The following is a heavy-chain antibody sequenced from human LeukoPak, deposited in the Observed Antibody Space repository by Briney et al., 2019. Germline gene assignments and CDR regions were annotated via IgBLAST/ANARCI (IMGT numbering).Heavy chain of an antibody. V-gene: IGHV3-23*01. J-gene: IGHJ5*02. CDR2: TSGTGETT. CDR3: AKDLDGVGYYYGSGSYYTPA. CDR1: GFTFNSHA. D-gene: IGHD3-10*01. Sequence: GGSLRLSCAASGFTFNSHAMSWVRQAPGQGLEWVSSTSGTGETTFYADSVKGRFTISRDNSKNTLYLQMNSLRAEDTAVYYCAKDLDGVGYYYGSGSYYTPAWGQGTLVTVSS.